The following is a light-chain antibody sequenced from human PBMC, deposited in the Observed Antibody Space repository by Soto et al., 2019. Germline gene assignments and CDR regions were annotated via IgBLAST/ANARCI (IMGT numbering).Light chain of an antibody. J-gene: IGKJ1*01. CDR1: QSVSSN. Sequence: IVMTQSPATLSVSPGERATLSCRASQSVSSNLAWYQQKPGQAPRHLIYGASTRATGIPARFSGSGSGTEFTLAISSLQSEEFAVYYCQQYNNWPPTWTFGQGTKVDIK. CDR3: QQYNNWPPTWT. CDR2: GAS. V-gene: IGKV3-15*01.